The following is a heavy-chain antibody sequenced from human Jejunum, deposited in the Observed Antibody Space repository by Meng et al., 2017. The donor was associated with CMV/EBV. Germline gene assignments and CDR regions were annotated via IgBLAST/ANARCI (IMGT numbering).Heavy chain of an antibody. Sequence: GFTFSNAWLTWVRQAPGKGLEWVGRIKSKTDGETTDYAAPVKGRFTISRDDSKNTLYLQMISLRSEDTAVYYCTSRYCTNGVCYVHWGQGTLVTVSS. V-gene: IGHV3-15*01. J-gene: IGHJ4*02. CDR2: IKSKTDGETT. CDR3: TSRYCTNGVCYVH. CDR1: GFTFSNAW. D-gene: IGHD2-8*01.